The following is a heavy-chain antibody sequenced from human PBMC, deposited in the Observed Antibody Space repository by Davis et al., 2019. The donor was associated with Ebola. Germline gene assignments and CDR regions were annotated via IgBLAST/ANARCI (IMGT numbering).Heavy chain of an antibody. V-gene: IGHV3-48*04. D-gene: IGHD2-8*01. CDR3: ARDGDLALLVYGGFFAY. CDR1: ELIFRSYS. Sequence: GSSLRLSVAASELIFRSYSMNWVRQAPGKGLEWVSYISSSSSTIYYADSVKGRFTISRDNAKNSLYLQMNSLRAEDTAVYYCARDGDLALLVYGGFFAYWGQGILVTVSS. CDR2: ISSSSSTI. J-gene: IGHJ4*02.